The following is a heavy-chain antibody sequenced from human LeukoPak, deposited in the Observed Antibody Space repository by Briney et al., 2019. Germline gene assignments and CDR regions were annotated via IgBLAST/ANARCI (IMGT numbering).Heavy chain of an antibody. D-gene: IGHD3-3*01. J-gene: IGHJ3*02. Sequence: GGSLRLSCAASGFTFSSSAMSWVRQVPGKGLEWVSGISASGGSTSYADSVRGRFTISRDNSKNTLYLQMNSLRAEDTAVYYCAREGMSLEWLNDAFDIWGQGTMVTVSS. CDR1: GFTFSSSA. CDR3: AREGMSLEWLNDAFDI. CDR2: ISASGGST. V-gene: IGHV3-23*01.